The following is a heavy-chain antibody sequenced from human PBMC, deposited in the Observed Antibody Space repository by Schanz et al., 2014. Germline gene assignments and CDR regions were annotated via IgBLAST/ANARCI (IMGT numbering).Heavy chain of an antibody. CDR1: GFSLNTYG. D-gene: IGHD4-17*01. J-gene: IGHJ4*02. V-gene: IGHV3-33*01. Sequence: QAQLMESGGGVVQPGTSLILSCSVSGFSLNTYGIHWFRQPAGKGLEWVAVIWNNGVTKYYADSVRGRFTISRDRFQNTLQLRMSSLRAEDTAVYYGARPRFDYGEVDYWGQGTLVTVSS. CDR2: IWNNGVTK. CDR3: ARPRFDYGEVDY.